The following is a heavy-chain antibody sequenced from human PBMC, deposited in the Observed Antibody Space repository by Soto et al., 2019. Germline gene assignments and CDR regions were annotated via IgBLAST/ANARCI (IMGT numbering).Heavy chain of an antibody. J-gene: IGHJ4*02. V-gene: IGHV3-9*01. CDR2: ITWNSRVL. D-gene: IGHD3-3*01. Sequence: TGGSLRLSCVGTGLNFDEFAMHWVRQAPGKGLEWVSGITWNSRVLAYADSVKGRFTISRHNARNSLYLQMDSLRDEDTALYYCAKGRYDFWSPYYFDSWGQGTLVTVSS. CDR3: AKGRYDFWSPYYFDS. CDR1: GLNFDEFA.